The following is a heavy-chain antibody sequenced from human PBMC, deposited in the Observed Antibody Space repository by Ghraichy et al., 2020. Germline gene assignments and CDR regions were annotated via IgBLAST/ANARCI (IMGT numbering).Heavy chain of an antibody. V-gene: IGHV3-72*01. CDR1: GFTFSDLS. CDR2: STDKGKGYTT. J-gene: IGHJ4*02. D-gene: IGHD2-15*01. CDR3: TRTVPGSHSLFDF. Sequence: GGSLRLSCTVSGFTFSDLSMVWVRQAPGGGLEWVGRSTDKGKGYTTHYAASVQGRFTISRDDSKNSLYLQMNSLNTDDTAVYYCTRTVPGSHSLFDFWGLGTLVTVSS.